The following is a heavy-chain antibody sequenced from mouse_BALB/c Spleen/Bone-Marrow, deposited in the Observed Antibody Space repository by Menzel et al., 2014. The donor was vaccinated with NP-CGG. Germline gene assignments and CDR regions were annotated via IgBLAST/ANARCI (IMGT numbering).Heavy chain of an antibody. CDR3: ARPGYYGYQDV. Sequence: VQLKDSGGGLVQPGGSLKLSCAASGFDFSGYWMTWVRQAPGKGLEWIGEINPDSSTINYTPSLKDKFIISRDNAKNALYLQMSKVRSEGTALYYCARPGYYGYQDVWGAGTTVTVSS. V-gene: IGHV4-1*02. D-gene: IGHD1-2*01. J-gene: IGHJ1*01. CDR2: INPDSSTI. CDR1: GFDFSGYW.